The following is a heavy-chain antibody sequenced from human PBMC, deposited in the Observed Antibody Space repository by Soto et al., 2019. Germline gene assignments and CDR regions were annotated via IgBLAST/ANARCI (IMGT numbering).Heavy chain of an antibody. CDR1: GFSFSSYA. Sequence: GGSVWVYCVDSGFSFSSYAMSWVRQAPGKGLEWVSAISGSGGSTYYADSVKGRFTISRDNSKNTLYLQMNSLRAEDTAVYYCAKDGSSGWYEGWYFDLWGRGTLVPVS. CDR2: ISGSGGST. V-gene: IGHV3-23*01. D-gene: IGHD6-19*01. CDR3: AKDGSSGWYEGWYFDL. J-gene: IGHJ2*01.